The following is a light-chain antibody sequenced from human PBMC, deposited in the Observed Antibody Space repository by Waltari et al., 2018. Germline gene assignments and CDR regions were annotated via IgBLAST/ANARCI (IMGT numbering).Light chain of an antibody. CDR2: DVT. CDR1: SSDVGGYNY. J-gene: IGLJ2*01. V-gene: IGLV2-11*01. CDR3: CSYAGRYTSVV. Sequence: QSALTQPRSVSGSPGQSVAFSCTGTSSDVGGYNYVSWYQQHPGKAPKLMFFDVTKRPAGVPDRFSGSKSGSTASLTISGLQAEDEADYYCCSYAGRYTSVVFGGGTKLTVL.